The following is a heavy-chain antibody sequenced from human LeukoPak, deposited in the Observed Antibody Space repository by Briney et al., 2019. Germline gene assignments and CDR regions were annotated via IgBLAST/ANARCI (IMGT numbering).Heavy chain of an antibody. CDR2: ISYDGSNK. V-gene: IGHV3-30*18. J-gene: IGHJ4*02. CDR1: GFTFSSYG. D-gene: IGHD7-27*01. CDR3: AKAGLGGEYFDY. Sequence: GGSPRLSCAASGFTFSSYGMHWVRQAPGKGLEWVAVISYDGSNKYYADSVKGRFTISRDNSKNTLYLQMNSLRAEDTAVYYCAKAGLGGEYFDYWGQGTLVTVSS.